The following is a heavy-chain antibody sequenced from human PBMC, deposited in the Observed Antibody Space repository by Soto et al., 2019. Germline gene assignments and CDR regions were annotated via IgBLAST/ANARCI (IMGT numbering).Heavy chain of an antibody. CDR1: GGTFSSYA. Sequence: ASVKVSCKASGGTFSSYAISWVRQAPGQGLEWMGGIIPIFGTANYAQKFQGRVTITADESTSTAYMELSSLRSEDTAVYYCARDSRIEMATIPLDYWGQGTLVTVSS. CDR2: IIPIFGTA. CDR3: ARDSRIEMATIPLDY. D-gene: IGHD5-12*01. J-gene: IGHJ4*02. V-gene: IGHV1-69*13.